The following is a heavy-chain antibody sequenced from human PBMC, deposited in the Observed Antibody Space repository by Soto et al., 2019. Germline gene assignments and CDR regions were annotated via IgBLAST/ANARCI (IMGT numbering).Heavy chain of an antibody. D-gene: IGHD1-26*01. V-gene: IGHV3-9*01. Sequence: EVQLVESGGGLVQPGRSLRLSCAASGFTFDDYAMHWVRQAPGKGLEWVSGISWNSGSIGYADSVKGRFTISRDNAKNXRYLQTNRMRAEDTDLYYCAKDIGSIVGATQSGFDPWGQGTLVTVSS. CDR1: GFTFDDYA. CDR2: ISWNSGSI. J-gene: IGHJ5*02. CDR3: AKDIGSIVGATQSGFDP.